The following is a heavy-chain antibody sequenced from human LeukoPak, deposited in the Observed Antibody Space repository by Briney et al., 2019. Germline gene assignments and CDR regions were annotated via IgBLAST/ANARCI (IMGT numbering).Heavy chain of an antibody. V-gene: IGHV1-18*01. CDR1: GYTFTSYG. CDR2: ISAYNGNT. D-gene: IGHD3-22*01. J-gene: IGHJ4*02. CDR3: ARVMGYYDSFDY. Sequence: ASVTVSFKASGYTFTSYGISWVRQAPGQGLEWMGWISAYNGNTNYAQKLQGRVTMTTDTSTSTAYMELRSLRSDDTAVYYCARVMGYYDSFDYWGQGTLVTVSS.